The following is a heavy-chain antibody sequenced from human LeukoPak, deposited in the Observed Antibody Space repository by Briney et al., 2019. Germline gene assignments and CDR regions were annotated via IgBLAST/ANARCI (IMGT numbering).Heavy chain of an antibody. CDR3: ARDLGDGYGDYPPVPLHHGSGWQWEPRFDH. Sequence: GASVKISCKASGYTFTKYYMHWVRQAPGQGLEWMGIINPSGGGTSYAQKFQGRVTMTRDTSTSTVYMELSRLRSEDTAIYYCARDLGDGYGDYPPVPLHHGSGWQWEPRFDHWGQGTLVTVSS. V-gene: IGHV1-46*01. CDR2: INPSGGGT. J-gene: IGHJ4*02. D-gene: IGHD4-17*01. CDR1: GYTFTKYY.